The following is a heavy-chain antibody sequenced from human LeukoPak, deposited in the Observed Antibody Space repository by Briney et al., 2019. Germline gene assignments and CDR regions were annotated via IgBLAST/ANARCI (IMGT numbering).Heavy chain of an antibody. V-gene: IGHV3-9*01. J-gene: IGHJ4*02. CDR2: ISWNSGSI. D-gene: IGHD1-26*01. CDR1: GFTFDDYA. CDR3: AKAVGAIKGPFDY. Sequence: GGSLRLSCAASGFTFDDYAMHWVRHAPGKGLEWVSGISWNSGSIGYADSVKGRFTISRDNAKNSLYLQMNSLRAEDTALYYCAKAVGAIKGPFDYWGQGTLVTVSS.